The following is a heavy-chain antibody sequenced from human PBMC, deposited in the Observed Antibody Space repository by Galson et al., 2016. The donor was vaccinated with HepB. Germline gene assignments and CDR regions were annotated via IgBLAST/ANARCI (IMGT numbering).Heavy chain of an antibody. CDR2: INPSGGST. J-gene: IGHJ4*02. V-gene: IGHV1-46*01. D-gene: IGHD4-17*01. CDR3: AYDYGDYNFDY. CDR1: GYIFTTYN. Sequence: SVKVSCKASGYIFTTYNMHWVRQAPGQGLEWMGIINPSGGSTTYAQKFQGRVTMTRDTSTSTVYMDLSSLRSEDTAVYYCAYDYGDYNFDYWGQGTLVTVSS.